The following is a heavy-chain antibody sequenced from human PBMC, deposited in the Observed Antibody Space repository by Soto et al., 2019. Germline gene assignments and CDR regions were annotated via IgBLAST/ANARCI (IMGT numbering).Heavy chain of an antibody. CDR3: ARGYDFWSGYYRPHGLDL. J-gene: IGHJ6*02. CDR2: INGDETTT. V-gene: IGHV3-74*01. D-gene: IGHD3-3*01. Sequence: EMQLVESGGGLGQPGGSLRLSCAASDFSISTFWMHWVRQGPGKGLVWVSRINGDETTTEYADFVKGRFTVSRDNAKNTVYLQMNSLRAEDTALYYCARGYDFWSGYYRPHGLDLLGQGTAVTVSS. CDR1: DFSISTFW.